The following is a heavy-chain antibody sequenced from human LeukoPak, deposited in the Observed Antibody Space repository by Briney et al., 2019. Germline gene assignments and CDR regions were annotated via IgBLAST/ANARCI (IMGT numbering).Heavy chain of an antibody. CDR2: IYSGGST. CDR3: ARLGGCELLLGDAFDI. D-gene: IGHD1-26*01. Sequence: GGSLRLSCAASGFTFSSNYMSWVRQAPGKGLEWVSVIYSGGSTYYADSVKGRFTISRDNSKNTLYLQMNILRAEDTDVYYCARLGGCELLLGDAFDIWGQRTMVTVSS. V-gene: IGHV3-53*01. J-gene: IGHJ3*02. CDR1: GFTFSSNY.